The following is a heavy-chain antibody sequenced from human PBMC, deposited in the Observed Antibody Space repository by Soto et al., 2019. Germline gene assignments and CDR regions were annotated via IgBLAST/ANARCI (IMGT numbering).Heavy chain of an antibody. CDR2: ISVYSGKT. Sequence: VQLVQSGTEVKKPGASLKVSCKASGYTSTNYGIAWVRQAPGQGLEWMGWISVYSGKTNYAQNVQVSLTMTTDTSTSTAYMELTNLRSDDTAVYYCARASGYLAHSPSVAYFDPWGQGTLVTVSS. V-gene: IGHV1-18*01. J-gene: IGHJ5*02. CDR1: GYTSTNYG. D-gene: IGHD6-25*01. CDR3: ARASGYLAHSPSVAYFDP.